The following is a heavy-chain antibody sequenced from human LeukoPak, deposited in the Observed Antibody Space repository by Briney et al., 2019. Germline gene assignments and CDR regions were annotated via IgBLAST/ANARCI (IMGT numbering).Heavy chain of an antibody. Sequence: KPSETLSLTCTVSGGSISSSSYYWGWIRQPPGKGLEWIGSIYYSGSTYYNPSLKSRVTISVDTSKNQFSLKLSSVTAADTAVYYCARRHDYGDYRWFDPWGQGTLVTVSS. J-gene: IGHJ5*02. CDR1: GGSISSSSYY. CDR3: ARRHDYGDYRWFDP. V-gene: IGHV4-39*07. D-gene: IGHD4-17*01. CDR2: IYYSGST.